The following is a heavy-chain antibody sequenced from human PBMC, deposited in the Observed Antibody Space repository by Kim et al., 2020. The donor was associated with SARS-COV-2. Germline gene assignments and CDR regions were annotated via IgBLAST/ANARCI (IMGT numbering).Heavy chain of an antibody. Sequence: GGSLRLSCEVFGFIFNSHGFSWVRQVPGKGLEWISFISGSGGLTFYADSMRGRFTISRDNSKNTLSLQMISLRTEDTAVYYCAKMKGALLKNYALDVWGPGTTVTVSS. CDR3: AKMKGALLKNYALDV. D-gene: IGHD3-16*01. CDR1: GFIFNSHG. CDR2: ISGSGGLT. J-gene: IGHJ6*02. V-gene: IGHV3-23*01.